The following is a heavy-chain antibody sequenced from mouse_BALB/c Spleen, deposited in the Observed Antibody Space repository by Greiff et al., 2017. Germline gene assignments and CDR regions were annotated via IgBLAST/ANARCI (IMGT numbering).Heavy chain of an antibody. V-gene: IGHV5-6-5*01. D-gene: IGHD1-2*01. CDR2: ISSGGSA. CDR1: GFTFSSYA. CDR3: ARGYYGPYCYAMDY. Sequence: EVKLVESGGGLVKPGGSLKLSCAASGFTFSSYAMSWVRQTPEKRLEWVASISSGGSAYYPDSVKGRFNIFRDKSRNNLYLQMSSLKSEDTAMYYCARGYYGPYCYAMDYWGQGTSVTVSS. J-gene: IGHJ4*01.